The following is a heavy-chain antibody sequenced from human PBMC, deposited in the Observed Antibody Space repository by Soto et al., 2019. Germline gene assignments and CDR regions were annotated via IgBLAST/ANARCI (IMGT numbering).Heavy chain of an antibody. J-gene: IGHJ4*02. CDR2: INEDGSEY. D-gene: IGHD1-1*01. V-gene: IGHV3-7*01. CDR1: GFTFSAYW. Sequence: EVHLEESGGGLVQPGGSLRLSCAASGFTFSAYWMNWVRQAPGKGLESVANINEDGSEYHDVASVKGRFTISRDNAKNSLFLQMNALRVEDTAVYYCARTGDGHHDFLDYWGQGILVSVSS. CDR3: ARTGDGHHDFLDY.